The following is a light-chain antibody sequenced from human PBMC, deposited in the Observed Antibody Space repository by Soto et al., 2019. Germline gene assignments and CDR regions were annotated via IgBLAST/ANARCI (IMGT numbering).Light chain of an antibody. Sequence: EIVMTQSPATLSVSPGERATLSCRASRNINRKLAWYQQKPGQAPRLLISGASTRATGIPARFRGSGSGTEFTLTISRLQSEDFAVYYCQQYYDYPPLIFGGGTKVEI. J-gene: IGKJ4*01. CDR3: QQYYDYPPLI. CDR1: RNINRK. V-gene: IGKV3-15*01. CDR2: GAS.